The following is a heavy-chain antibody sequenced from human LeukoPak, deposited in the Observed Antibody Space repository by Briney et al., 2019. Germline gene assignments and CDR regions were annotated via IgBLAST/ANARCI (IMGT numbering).Heavy chain of an antibody. D-gene: IGHD2-2*01. CDR3: ARHMYCSSTSCRDY. CDR1: GGSISNYY. V-gene: IGHV4-59*08. CDR2: IYNSGST. J-gene: IGHJ4*02. Sequence: SETLSLTCSVSGGSISNYYWSWIRQSPGKGPEWIGCIYNSGSTNYNPSLKSRVTISVDTSKNQFSLKLSSVTAADTAVYYCARHMYCSSTSCRDYWGQGTLVTVSS.